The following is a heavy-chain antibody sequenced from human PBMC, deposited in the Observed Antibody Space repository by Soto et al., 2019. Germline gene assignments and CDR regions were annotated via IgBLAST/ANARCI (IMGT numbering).Heavy chain of an antibody. Sequence: QVVLQESGPGLVKPSQTISLTCAVSGDSISSGGYYWSWIRQRPGKGLEWIAFIYHSGTTYFNLSLKSRIIISMDTSRNQFSLSLSSVTAADSAVYYCASRHDFGYYPEGFDIWGQGTMVTVAS. V-gene: IGHV4-31*11. CDR2: IYHSGTT. J-gene: IGHJ3*02. D-gene: IGHD4-17*01. CDR3: ASRHDFGYYPEGFDI. CDR1: GDSISSGGYY.